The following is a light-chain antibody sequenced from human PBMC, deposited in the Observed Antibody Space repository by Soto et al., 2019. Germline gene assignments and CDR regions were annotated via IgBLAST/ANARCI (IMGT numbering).Light chain of an antibody. CDR2: GAS. J-gene: IGKJ1*01. V-gene: IGKV3-15*01. Sequence: EIVMTQSPATLSVSPGERATLSCRASQSVSSNLAWYQQKPGQAPRVPIYGASTRATGIPARFSGSGSGTEFTLTISSLQSEDFAVYYCQQYNNWPSLTFGQGTKVDIK. CDR1: QSVSSN. CDR3: QQYNNWPSLT.